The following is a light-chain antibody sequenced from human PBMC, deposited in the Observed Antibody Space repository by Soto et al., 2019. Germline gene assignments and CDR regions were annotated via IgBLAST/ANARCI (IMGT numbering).Light chain of an antibody. Sequence: DIQMTQSPSSLSASVGDRVTITCRASQPITKFLNWFQHKPGEAPKRLIYGASILQDGVPSRFSGSGSGTDYTLTISGLQTEDFATYFCQQSYSVPLTFGGGTKAEI. CDR1: QPITKF. CDR2: GAS. J-gene: IGKJ4*01. V-gene: IGKV1-39*01. CDR3: QQSYSVPLT.